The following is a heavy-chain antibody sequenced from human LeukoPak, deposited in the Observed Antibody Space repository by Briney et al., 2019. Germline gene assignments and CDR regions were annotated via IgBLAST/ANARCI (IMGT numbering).Heavy chain of an antibody. CDR3: ARERLLWFGEPTTPNWFDP. D-gene: IGHD3-10*01. CDR2: TYYRSKWYN. J-gene: IGHJ5*02. CDR1: GDSVSSNSAA. V-gene: IGHV6-1*01. Sequence: SQTLSLTCAISGDSVSSNSAAWNWIRQSPSRGLEWLGRTYYRSKWYNDYAVSVKSRITINPDTSKNQFSLQLNSVTPEDKAVYYCARERLLWFGEPTTPNWFDPWGQGTLVTVSS.